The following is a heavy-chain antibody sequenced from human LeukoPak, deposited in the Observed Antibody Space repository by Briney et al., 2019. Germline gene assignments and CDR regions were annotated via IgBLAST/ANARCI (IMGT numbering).Heavy chain of an antibody. D-gene: IGHD3-22*01. V-gene: IGHV1-18*01. J-gene: IGHJ4*02. CDR1: GYTFTSYG. CDR2: ISAYKGNT. CDR3: ARDVGIYDSSGYYPRDY. Sequence: GASVKVSCKASGYTFTSYGISWVRQAPGQGLEWMGWISAYKGNTNYAQKLQGRVTMTTDTSTSTAYMELRSLRSDDTAVYYCARDVGIYDSSGYYPRDYWGQGTLVTVSS.